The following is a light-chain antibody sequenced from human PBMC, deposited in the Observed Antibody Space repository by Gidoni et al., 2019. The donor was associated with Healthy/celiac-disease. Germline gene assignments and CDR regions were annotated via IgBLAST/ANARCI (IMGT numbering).Light chain of an antibody. CDR3: QQSYSTLYT. V-gene: IGKV1-39*01. Sequence: GDRVTITCRASQSISSYLNWYQQKPGKAPKLLIYAASSLQSGVPSRFSGSGSGTDFTLTISSLQPEDFATYYCQQSYSTLYTFGQGTKLEIK. J-gene: IGKJ2*01. CDR2: AAS. CDR1: QSISSY.